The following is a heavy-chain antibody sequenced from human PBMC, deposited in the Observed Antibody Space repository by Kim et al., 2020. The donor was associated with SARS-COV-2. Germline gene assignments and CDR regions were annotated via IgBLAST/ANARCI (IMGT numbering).Heavy chain of an antibody. J-gene: IGHJ4*01. CDR1: GFTFSSYA. D-gene: IGHD2-2*01. Sequence: GGSLRLSCAASGFTFSSYAMSWVRQAPGKGLEWVSAISGSGGSTYYADSVKGRFTISRDNSENTLYLQMNSLRAEDTSVYYCAKNLPPIVVVPAAPRRGVDYWGQGTMVTVTS. CDR2: ISGSGGST. V-gene: IGHV3-23*01. CDR3: AKNLPPIVVVPAAPRRGVDY.